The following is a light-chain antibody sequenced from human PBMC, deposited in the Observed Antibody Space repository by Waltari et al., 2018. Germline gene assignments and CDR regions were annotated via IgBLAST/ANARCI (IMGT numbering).Light chain of an antibody. CDR1: QSISSW. J-gene: IGKJ2*01. V-gene: IGKV1-5*03. CDR2: KAS. CDR3: QQYSNYPYT. Sequence: DIQMTQSPSTLSASVGDTVTITCRASQSISSWLAWYQQKPGKAPKLLIHKASTLESGVPSRFSGSGSGTEFTLTIDSLLPDDFATYYCQQYSNYPYTFGQGTKVEIK.